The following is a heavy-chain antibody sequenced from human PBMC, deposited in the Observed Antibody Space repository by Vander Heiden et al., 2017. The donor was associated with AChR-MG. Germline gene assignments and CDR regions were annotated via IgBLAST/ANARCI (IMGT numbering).Heavy chain of an antibody. CDR1: GASISSGAYY. J-gene: IGHJ4*02. V-gene: IGHV4-39*01. D-gene: IGHD4-17*01. Sequence: QLQLQESGPGLVKPSETLSLTCTVSGASISSGAYYWGWIRQPHGKGLEWIGSIFDSGTTYYNPSLKSRVTMSVDTSKNQFSLKLSSVSAADTAVYYCARSAIRPIDYWGQGTLVTVSS. CDR3: ARSAIRPIDY. CDR2: IFDSGTT.